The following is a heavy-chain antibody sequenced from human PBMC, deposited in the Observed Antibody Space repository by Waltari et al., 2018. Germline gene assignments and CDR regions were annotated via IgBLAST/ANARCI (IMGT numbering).Heavy chain of an antibody. CDR2: IYYSGST. D-gene: IGHD3-10*01. V-gene: IGHV4-59*01. J-gene: IGHJ6*02. Sequence: QVQLQESGPGLVKPSETLSLTCTVSGGSISSYYWSWIRQPPGTGLAWIGYIYYSGSTNYNPSLKSRVTISVDTSKNQFSLKLSSVTAADTAVYYCARDHRLLWFGEFNYYYYGMDVWGQGTTVTVSS. CDR3: ARDHRLLWFGEFNYYYYGMDV. CDR1: GGSISSYY.